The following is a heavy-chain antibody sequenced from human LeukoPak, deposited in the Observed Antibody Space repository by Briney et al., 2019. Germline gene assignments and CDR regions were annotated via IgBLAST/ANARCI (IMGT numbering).Heavy chain of an antibody. D-gene: IGHD3-22*01. CDR3: ARHRAEYYYDSSGYQNWFDP. Sequence: SETLSLTCTVSGGSISSSSYYWGWIRQPPGKGPEWIGSIYYSGSTYYNPSLKSRVTISVDTSKNQFSLKLSSVTAADTAVYYCARHRAEYYYDSSGYQNWFDPWGQGTLVTVSS. CDR1: GGSISSSSYY. J-gene: IGHJ5*02. V-gene: IGHV4-39*01. CDR2: IYYSGST.